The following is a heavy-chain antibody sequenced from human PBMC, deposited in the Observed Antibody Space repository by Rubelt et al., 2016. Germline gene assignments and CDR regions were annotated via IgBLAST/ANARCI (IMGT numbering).Heavy chain of an antibody. CDR2: IRPYTGNT. J-gene: IGHJ5*02. V-gene: IGHV1-18*01. Sequence: QVQLVQSGAEVKKPGASVEVSCKASGYTFTTYGISWVRQAPGQGLEWMGWIRPYTGNTNYAQKLQGRVTMTTDTSTSTAYMELRGLRSDDTAMYFCARGYCSSANCLFNWFDPWGQGTLVTVSS. CDR1: GYTFTTYG. D-gene: IGHD2-2*01. CDR3: ARGYCSSANCLFNWFDP.